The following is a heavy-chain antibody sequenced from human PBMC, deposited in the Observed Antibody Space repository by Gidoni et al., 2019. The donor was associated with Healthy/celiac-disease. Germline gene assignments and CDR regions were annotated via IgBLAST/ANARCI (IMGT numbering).Heavy chain of an antibody. CDR3: AKGPDAFDI. V-gene: IGHV3-30*18. Sequence: QVQLVESGGGVVPPGRSLRLSCAASGFTFSSYGMHWVRQAPGKGLEWGAVISYDGSNKDYADSVKGRFTISRDNSKNTLYLKMNSLRAEDTAVYYCAKGPDAFDIWGQGTMVTVSS. CDR2: ISYDGSNK. CDR1: GFTFSSYG. J-gene: IGHJ3*02.